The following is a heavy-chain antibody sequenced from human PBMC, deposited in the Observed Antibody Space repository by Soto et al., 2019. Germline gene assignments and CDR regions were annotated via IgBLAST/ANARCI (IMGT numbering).Heavy chain of an antibody. J-gene: IGHJ6*02. CDR3: ARDRWELLHNYYYGMDV. CDR2: IWYDGSNK. Sequence: GGSLRLSCAASGFTFSSYGMHWVRQAPGKGLEWVAVIWYDGSNKYYADSVKGRFTISRDNSKNTLYLQMNSLRAEDTAVYYCARDRWELLHNYYYGMDVWGQGTTVTVSS. D-gene: IGHD1-26*01. V-gene: IGHV3-33*01. CDR1: GFTFSSYG.